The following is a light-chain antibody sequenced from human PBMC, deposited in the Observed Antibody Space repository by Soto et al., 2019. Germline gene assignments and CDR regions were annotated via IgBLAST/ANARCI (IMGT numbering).Light chain of an antibody. J-gene: IGKJ4*01. V-gene: IGKV1-5*01. Sequence: DIQMTQSPSTLSASVGDRVTIACRASQSISSYLAWYQRTPGKAPKLLIYDASNLETGVPSRFGGSGSGTEFTLTISSLQPDDFATYYCQQYSSYPLTFGGGTKVEI. CDR3: QQYSSYPLT. CDR2: DAS. CDR1: QSISSY.